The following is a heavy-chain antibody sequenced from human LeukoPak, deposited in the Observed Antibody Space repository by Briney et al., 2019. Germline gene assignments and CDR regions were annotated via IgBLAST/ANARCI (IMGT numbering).Heavy chain of an antibody. CDR1: GFTFSSYA. D-gene: IGHD3-3*01. Sequence: PGGSLRLSCAASGFTFSSYAKSWVRQAPGKGLEWVSAISGSGGSTYYADSVKGRFTISRDNSKNTLYLQMNSLRAEDTAVYYCARHDYDFWSAKGYWGQGTLVTVSS. CDR2: ISGSGGST. V-gene: IGHV3-23*01. CDR3: ARHDYDFWSAKGY. J-gene: IGHJ4*02.